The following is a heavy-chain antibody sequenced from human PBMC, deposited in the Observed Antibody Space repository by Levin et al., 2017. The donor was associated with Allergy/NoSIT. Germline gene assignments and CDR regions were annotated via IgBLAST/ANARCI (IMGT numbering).Heavy chain of an antibody. CDR1: GFLLSTSGMC. D-gene: IGHD3-10*01. CDR3: ARMGISMIRGRPRKNYGMDV. V-gene: IGHV2-70*01. Sequence: SGPTLVKPTETLTLTCTFSGFLLSTSGMCVSWIRQPPGKALEWLAVIDWNDEKYYSTSLKTRLTISKATSKNQVVLTMTNMDPADTATYYCARMGISMIRGRPRKNYGMDVWGQGTTVSVSS. CDR2: IDWNDEK. J-gene: IGHJ6*02.